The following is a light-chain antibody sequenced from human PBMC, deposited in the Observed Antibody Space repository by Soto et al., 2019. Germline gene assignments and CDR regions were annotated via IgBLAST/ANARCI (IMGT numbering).Light chain of an antibody. CDR1: QSVSSN. CDR3: QQYSNWPFT. Sequence: EIVMTQSPATLSVSPGERATLSCGASQSVSSNLAWYQLKPGQAPRLLIYGASARATGIPARFSGSGSGTDFTLTITSLQSEDFAVYYCQQYSNWPFTFGQGTKLEIK. CDR2: GAS. J-gene: IGKJ2*01. V-gene: IGKV3D-15*01.